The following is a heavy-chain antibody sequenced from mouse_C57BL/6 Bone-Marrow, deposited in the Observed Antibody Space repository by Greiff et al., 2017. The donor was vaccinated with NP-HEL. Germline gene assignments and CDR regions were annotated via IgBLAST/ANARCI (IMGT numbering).Heavy chain of an antibody. Sequence: VQLQQSGPELVKPGASVKISCKASGYTFTDYYMNWVKQSHGKSLEWIGDINPNNGGTSYNQKFKGKATLTVDKSSSTAYMELRSLTSEDSAVYYCAFITTVVAKDFDVWGTGTTVTVSS. D-gene: IGHD1-1*01. J-gene: IGHJ1*03. CDR3: AFITTVVAKDFDV. CDR2: INPNNGGT. V-gene: IGHV1-26*01. CDR1: GYTFTDYY.